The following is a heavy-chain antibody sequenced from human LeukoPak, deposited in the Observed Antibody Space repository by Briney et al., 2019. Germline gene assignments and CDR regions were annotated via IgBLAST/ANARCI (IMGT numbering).Heavy chain of an antibody. J-gene: IGHJ4*02. V-gene: IGHV1-18*01. D-gene: IGHD4-17*01. Sequence: ASVKVSCKASGYTFTSYGTSWVRQAPGQGLEWMGWISAYNGNTNYAQNFQGRVSMTTDASTSTAYMELRSLKSDDTAVYYCARTLTTVTSPAKKIFDYWGQGALVTVSS. CDR3: ARTLTTVTSPAKKIFDY. CDR2: ISAYNGNT. CDR1: GYTFTSYG.